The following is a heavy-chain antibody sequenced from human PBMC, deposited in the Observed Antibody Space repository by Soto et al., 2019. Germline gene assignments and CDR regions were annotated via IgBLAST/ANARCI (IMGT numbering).Heavy chain of an antibody. CDR3: ARLNSGLDAFDI. J-gene: IGHJ3*02. CDR2: IYYSGST. CDR1: GGSISSSSYY. V-gene: IGHV4-39*01. Sequence: SETLSLTCTVSGGSISSSSYYWGWIRQPPGKGLEWIGSIYYSGSTYYNPSLKSRVTISVDTSKNQFSLKLSSVTAADTAVYYCARLNSGLDAFDIGGQGTMVTVS. D-gene: IGHD2-21*01.